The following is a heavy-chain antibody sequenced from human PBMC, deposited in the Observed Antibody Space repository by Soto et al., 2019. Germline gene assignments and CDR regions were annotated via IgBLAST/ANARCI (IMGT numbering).Heavy chain of an antibody. CDR1: GFPFSNYA. CDR2: LSGSGVST. D-gene: IGHD3-10*01. J-gene: IGHJ4*02. V-gene: IGHV3-23*01. Sequence: PGGSLRLSCVASGFPFSNYAMTWVRQAPGKGLEWVSALSGSGVSTYYADSVMGRFTISRDNSKNTLYLQMNSLRAEDTAVYYCAKGWRVRGVIRPRNGGYWGQGT. CDR3: AKGWRVRGVIRPRNGGY.